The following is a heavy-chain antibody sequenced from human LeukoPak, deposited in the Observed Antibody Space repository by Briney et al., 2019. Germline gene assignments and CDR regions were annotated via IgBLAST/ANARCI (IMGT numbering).Heavy chain of an antibody. Sequence: GRSLRLSCAASGFTFSSYGMPWVRQAPGKGLEWVAVISYDGSNKYYADSVKGRFTISRDNSKNTLYLQMNSLRAEDTAVYYCAKDFGGVALNYWGQGTLVTVSS. D-gene: IGHD3-16*01. CDR2: ISYDGSNK. CDR3: AKDFGGVALNY. CDR1: GFTFSSYG. J-gene: IGHJ4*02. V-gene: IGHV3-30*18.